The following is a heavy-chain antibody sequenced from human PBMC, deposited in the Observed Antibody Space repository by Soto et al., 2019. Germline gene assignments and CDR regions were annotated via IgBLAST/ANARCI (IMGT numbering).Heavy chain of an antibody. Sequence: QEHLVQSGAEVKKPGSSVKVSCKDSGGLFSSYAISWVRQAPGQGLEWMGGITPVFGTPFYAQKFQGRVTITADESTNTAYLELSSLRSEDTAMYYCARGDSPYVWFSEFWGQGSLVTVSS. D-gene: IGHD3-10*01. J-gene: IGHJ4*02. CDR2: ITPVFGTP. V-gene: IGHV1-69*01. CDR1: GGLFSSYA. CDR3: ARGDSPYVWFSEF.